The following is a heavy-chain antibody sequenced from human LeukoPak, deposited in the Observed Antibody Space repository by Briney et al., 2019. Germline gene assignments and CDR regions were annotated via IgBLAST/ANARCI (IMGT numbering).Heavy chain of an antibody. J-gene: IGHJ4*02. Sequence: SVTVSCKASGGTFSGYAISWVRQAPGQGLGWLGGIIPMFATAKYAQKLQGRVTITTDESTGTAYMELSSLRSQDTAVYYCAGVSPDPNDFYSWGQGTLVTVSS. D-gene: IGHD2-8*01. V-gene: IGHV1-69*05. CDR1: GGTFSGYA. CDR3: AGVSPDPNDFYS. CDR2: IIPMFATA.